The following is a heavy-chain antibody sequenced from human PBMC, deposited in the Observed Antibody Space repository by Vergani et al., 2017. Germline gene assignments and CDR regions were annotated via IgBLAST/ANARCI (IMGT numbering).Heavy chain of an antibody. Sequence: QVQLVQSGAEVKKPGASVKVSCKASGYTFTGYYMHWVRQAPGQGLEWMGWINPNSGGTNYAQKFQGRVTMTRDTSSSTAYMELSRLRSDDTAVYYCARDGIVGATPIYFYGMDVWGQGTTVTVSS. CDR1: GYTFTGYY. CDR2: INPNSGGT. D-gene: IGHD1-26*01. V-gene: IGHV1-2*02. CDR3: ARDGIVGATPIYFYGMDV. J-gene: IGHJ6*02.